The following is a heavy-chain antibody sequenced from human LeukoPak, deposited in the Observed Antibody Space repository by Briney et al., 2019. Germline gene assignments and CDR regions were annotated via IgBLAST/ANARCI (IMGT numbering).Heavy chain of an antibody. Sequence: SETLSLTCTVSGDSINSYYWSWIRQPPGKGLEWIGYIYDSGSTNYNPSLKSRVTISVDTSKNQFSLKLSSVTAADTAVYYCASGSRSLKYFQHWGQGTLVTVSS. CDR1: GDSINSYY. J-gene: IGHJ1*01. V-gene: IGHV4-59*12. CDR2: IYDSGST. D-gene: IGHD3-10*01. CDR3: ASGSRSLKYFQH.